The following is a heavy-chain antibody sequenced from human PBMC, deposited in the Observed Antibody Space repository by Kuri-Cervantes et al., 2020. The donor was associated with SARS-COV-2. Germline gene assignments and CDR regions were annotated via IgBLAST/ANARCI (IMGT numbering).Heavy chain of an antibody. J-gene: IGHJ5*02. CDR1: GGSISSYY. D-gene: IGHD6-13*01. V-gene: IGHV4-4*07. Sequence: SETLSLTCTVSGGSISSYYWSWIRQPAGKGLEWIGRIYTSGSTNYNPSLKSRVTISVDTSKNQFSLKLSSVTAADTAVYYCARGGYSSSWYGVSGWFDAWGQGTLVTVSS. CDR3: ARGGYSSSWYGVSGWFDA. CDR2: IYTSGST.